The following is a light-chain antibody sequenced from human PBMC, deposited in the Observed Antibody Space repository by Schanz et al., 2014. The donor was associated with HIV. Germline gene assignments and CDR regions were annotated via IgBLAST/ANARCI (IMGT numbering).Light chain of an antibody. V-gene: IGKV3-20*01. Sequence: EIVMTQSPATLYVSPGEGATLSCRASQSISNNLAWYQQRPGQAPRLLIYGASRRATGIPDRFSGGGSGTDFTLTISRLEPEDFAVYYCQQYGSSPWTFGQGTKVEIK. CDR1: QSISNN. CDR2: GAS. CDR3: QQYGSSPWT. J-gene: IGKJ1*01.